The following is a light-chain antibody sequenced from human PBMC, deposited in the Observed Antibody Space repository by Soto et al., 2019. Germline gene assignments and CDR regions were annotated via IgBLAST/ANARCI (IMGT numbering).Light chain of an antibody. CDR3: GSYASSGTLWV. CDR1: RSDVGGYNY. J-gene: IGLJ3*02. Sequence: QSALTQPASVSGSPGQSITISCTGTRSDVGGYNYVSWYQHPPGKAPKLMIFEVTNRPSGVSNRFSGSKSGNTASLTISGLQAEDEADYYCGSYASSGTLWVFGGGTKLTVL. CDR2: EVT. V-gene: IGLV2-14*01.